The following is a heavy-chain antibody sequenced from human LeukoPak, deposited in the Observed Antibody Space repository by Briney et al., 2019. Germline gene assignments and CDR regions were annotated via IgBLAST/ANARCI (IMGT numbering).Heavy chain of an antibody. Sequence: GGSLRLSCAASGLTFSSLAMSWVRKAPGRGLGGASAISNNGGYTYYADSVQGRFTISRDNSKSTLCLQMNSLRAEDTAVYYCAKQLGYCSDGSCYFPYWGQGTLVTVSS. CDR1: GLTFSSLA. J-gene: IGHJ4*02. D-gene: IGHD2-15*01. CDR2: ISNNGGYT. CDR3: AKQLGYCSDGSCYFPY. V-gene: IGHV3-23*01.